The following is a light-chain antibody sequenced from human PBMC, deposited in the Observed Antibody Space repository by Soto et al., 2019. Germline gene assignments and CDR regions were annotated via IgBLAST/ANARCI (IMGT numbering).Light chain of an antibody. CDR2: GAS. J-gene: IGKJ1*01. CDR1: ESVRYRY. V-gene: IGKV3-20*01. CDR3: HQYGSSPRP. Sequence: DIVLTQSPGTLSLSPGQRAILSCRASESVRYRYLAWYQQKPGQAPRLLIYGASSRATGVPDRFSGSGSGTDLTLTISRLEPEDFAVYYCHQYGSSPRPFGQGTKVEIK.